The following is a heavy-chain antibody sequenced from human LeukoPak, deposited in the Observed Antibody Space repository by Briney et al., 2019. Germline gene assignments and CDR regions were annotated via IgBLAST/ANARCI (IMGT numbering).Heavy chain of an antibody. CDR3: ARESGFYGSGSRY. Sequence: AASVKVSCKASGGTFSSYAISWVRQAPGQGLEWMGGIIPVFGTSNYAQKFQGRVTITADESTRTAYMELSSLRSEDTAVYYCARESGFYGSGSRYWGQGTLVTVSS. V-gene: IGHV1-69*13. D-gene: IGHD3-10*01. J-gene: IGHJ4*02. CDR2: IIPVFGTS. CDR1: GGTFSSYA.